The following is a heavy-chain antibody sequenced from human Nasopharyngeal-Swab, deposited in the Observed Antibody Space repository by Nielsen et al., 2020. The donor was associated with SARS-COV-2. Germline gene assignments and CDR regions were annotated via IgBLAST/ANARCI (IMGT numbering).Heavy chain of an antibody. D-gene: IGHD6-19*01. Sequence: GESLKISCAASGFTFDDYGMSWVRQAPGKGLEWVSGINWNGGSTGYADSVKGRFTISRDNAKNSPYLQMNSLRAEDTALYHCARDGQGAVDLDHWGQGSLVTVSS. V-gene: IGHV3-20*01. CDR3: ARDGQGAVDLDH. J-gene: IGHJ5*02. CDR2: INWNGGST. CDR1: GFTFDDYG.